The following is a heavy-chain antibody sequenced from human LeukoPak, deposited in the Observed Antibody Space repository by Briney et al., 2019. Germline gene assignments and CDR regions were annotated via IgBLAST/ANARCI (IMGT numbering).Heavy chain of an antibody. CDR2: ISACNGNT. Sequence: GASVKVSCKASGYTFTSYGISWVRQAPGQGLEWMGWISACNGNTNYAQKLQGRVTMTTDTSTSTAYMELRSLRSDDTAVYYCAREKVEHYCYYYYMDVWGKGTTVTVSS. J-gene: IGHJ6*03. V-gene: IGHV1-18*01. D-gene: IGHD1-1*01. CDR1: GYTFTSYG. CDR3: AREKVEHYCYYYYMDV.